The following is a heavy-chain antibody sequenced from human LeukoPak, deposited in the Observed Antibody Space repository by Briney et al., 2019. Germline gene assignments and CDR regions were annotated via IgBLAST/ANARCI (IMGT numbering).Heavy chain of an antibody. D-gene: IGHD2-8*01. CDR2: INHSGST. CDR3: ARGHGPSDY. CDR1: GGSFSGYY. J-gene: IGHJ4*02. Sequence: SETLSLTCAVYGGSFSGYYWSWIRQPPGKGLEWIGEINHSGSTNYNPSLKSRVTISVDTSKNQFSLKLSSVTAADTAVYYCARGHGPSDYWGQGTLVTASS. V-gene: IGHV4-34*01.